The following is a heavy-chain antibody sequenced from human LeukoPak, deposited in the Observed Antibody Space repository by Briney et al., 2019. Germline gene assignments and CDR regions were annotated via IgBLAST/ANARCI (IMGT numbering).Heavy chain of an antibody. CDR3: ARDADSSGYYYVGSWFDP. Sequence: SETLSLTCAVSGGSVSSAGYSWSWIRQPPGEGLEWIGYIYDSGSTYYNPSLKSRVTISLDRSKNQFSLKLSSVTAADTAVYYCARDADSSGYYYVGSWFDPWGQGTLVTASS. D-gene: IGHD3-22*01. J-gene: IGHJ5*02. V-gene: IGHV4-30-2*01. CDR1: GGSVSSAGYS. CDR2: IYDSGST.